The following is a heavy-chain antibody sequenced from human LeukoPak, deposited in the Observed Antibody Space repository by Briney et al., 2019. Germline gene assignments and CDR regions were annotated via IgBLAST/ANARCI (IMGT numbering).Heavy chain of an antibody. D-gene: IGHD3-10*01. V-gene: IGHV1-2*02. CDR1: GYTFTGYY. CDR2: INPNSGGT. Sequence: ASVKVSCKASGYTFTGYYMHWVRQAPGQGLEWMGWINPNSGGTNYAQKFQGRVTMTRDTSISTAYMELSRLRSDDAAVYYCARGGYYGSGNDFRFDPWGQGTLVTVSS. J-gene: IGHJ5*02. CDR3: ARGGYYGSGNDFRFDP.